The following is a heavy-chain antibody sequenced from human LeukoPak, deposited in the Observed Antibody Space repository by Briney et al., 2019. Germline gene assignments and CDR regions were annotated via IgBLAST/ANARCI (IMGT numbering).Heavy chain of an antibody. V-gene: IGHV3-9*01. CDR3: VKSTYTTMGGDFDY. Sequence: PGGSLRLSCAASGFTFGDYAMHWVRQAPGMGLEWVSGITWNSNDIVYADSVKGRFTISRDNAKNSLYLQMNSLRAEDTALYYCVKSTYTTMGGDFDYWGQGTLVTVSS. D-gene: IGHD5-18*01. CDR2: ITWNSNDI. J-gene: IGHJ4*02. CDR1: GFTFGDYA.